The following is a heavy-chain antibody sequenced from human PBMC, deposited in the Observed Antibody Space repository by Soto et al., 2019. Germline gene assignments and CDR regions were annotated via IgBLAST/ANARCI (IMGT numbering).Heavy chain of an antibody. CDR3: ARRGAYYQPLDP. CDR1: GCSFSPNY. J-gene: IGHJ5*02. CDR2: IYFGGTT. D-gene: IGHD2-2*01. V-gene: IGHV4-59*08. Sequence: PSETLSLTSTVSGCSFSPNYWAWIRQPPGKGLEWVGYIYFGGTTSYNPSLKSRVTISLETSNSQFSLRLTSVTAADTAVYYCARRGAYYQPLDPWGPGTLGTASS.